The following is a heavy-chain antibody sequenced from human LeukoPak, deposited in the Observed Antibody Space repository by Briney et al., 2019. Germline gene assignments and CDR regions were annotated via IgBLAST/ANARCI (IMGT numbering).Heavy chain of an antibody. V-gene: IGHV3-9*01. J-gene: IGHJ4*02. CDR1: GFTFDDYA. CDR3: AKDISTCPTSFDY. D-gene: IGHD1-1*01. Sequence: PGGSLRLSCAASGFTFDDYAMHWVLQAPGKGLEWVSGISWNSGSIGYADSVKGRFTISRDNAKNSLYLQMNSLRAEDTALYYCAKDISTCPTSFDYWGQGTLVTVSS. CDR2: ISWNSGSI.